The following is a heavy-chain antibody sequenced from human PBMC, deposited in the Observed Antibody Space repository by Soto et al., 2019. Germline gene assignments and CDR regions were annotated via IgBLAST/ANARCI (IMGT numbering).Heavy chain of an antibody. CDR2: INAGNGNT. CDR3: AREINYCGGDCYSRLYYYYYGMDV. CDR1: GYTFTSYA. V-gene: IGHV1-3*01. J-gene: IGHJ6*02. D-gene: IGHD2-21*02. Sequence: QVQLVQSGAEVKKPGASVKVSCKASGYTFTSYAMHWVRQAPGQRLEWMGWINAGNGNTKYSQKFQGRVTITRDTSASTADMELSSMRSEDTAVYYCAREINYCGGDCYSRLYYYYYGMDVWGQGTTVTVSS.